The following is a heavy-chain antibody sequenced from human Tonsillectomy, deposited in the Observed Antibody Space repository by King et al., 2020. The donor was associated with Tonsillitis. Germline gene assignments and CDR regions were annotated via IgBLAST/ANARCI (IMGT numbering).Heavy chain of an antibody. CDR1: GGSISGHY. Sequence: VQLQESGPGLVKPSETLSLTCTVSGGSISGHYWSWIRQPPGKGLEWIGYIYYSGSTKYNPSLTSRVTISVDTSKNQFSLKLSSVTAADTAVCYCARGGGYCSGGSCYSGYYYYGMDVWGQGTTVTVSS. CDR2: IYYSGST. J-gene: IGHJ6*02. D-gene: IGHD2-15*01. CDR3: ARGGGYCSGGSCYSGYYYYGMDV. V-gene: IGHV4-59*11.